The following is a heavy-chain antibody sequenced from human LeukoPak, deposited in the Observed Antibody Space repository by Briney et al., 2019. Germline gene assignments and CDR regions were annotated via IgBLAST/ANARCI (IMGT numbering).Heavy chain of an antibody. CDR2: LNLDDDK. Sequence: SGPTLANPTQTLTLTCTFSGFSLRTTGVGVGWIRQPPGKALEWHALLNLDDDKPYTPSLNSRLTITKDTSKNQVVLTMTKMDPMDTATYYCANRRFGTSTYDFWSGYTDDAFDIWGQGTMVTVSS. J-gene: IGHJ3*02. V-gene: IGHV2-5*02. CDR3: ANRRFGTSTYDFWSGYTDDAFDI. D-gene: IGHD3-3*01. CDR1: GFSLRTTGVG.